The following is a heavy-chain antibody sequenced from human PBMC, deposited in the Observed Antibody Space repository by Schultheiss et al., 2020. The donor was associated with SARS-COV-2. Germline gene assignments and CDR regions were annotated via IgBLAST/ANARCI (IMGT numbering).Heavy chain of an antibody. CDR1: GGSISSYY. Sequence: SETLSLTCTVSGGSISSYYWSWIRQPPGKGLEWIGYIYYSGSTNYNPSLKSRVTISVDTSKNQFSLKLSSVTAADTAVYYCARGVVVVAATKGKHRFDPWGQGTLVTVSS. CDR2: IYYSGST. V-gene: IGHV4-59*01. J-gene: IGHJ5*02. CDR3: ARGVVVVAATKGKHRFDP. D-gene: IGHD2-15*01.